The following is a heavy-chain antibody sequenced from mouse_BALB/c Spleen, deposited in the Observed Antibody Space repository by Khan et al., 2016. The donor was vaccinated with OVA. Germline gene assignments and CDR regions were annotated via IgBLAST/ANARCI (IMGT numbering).Heavy chain of an antibody. CDR3: ARELFTTVVATPFAY. Sequence: EVQVVESGGGLVKPGGSLKLSCAVSGSTFSNYAMSWVRQTPEKRLEWVATISSGGSYTYYPDSVQGRFTISRDNAKNTLYLQMSSLRSEDTAIYNCARELFTTVVATPFAYWGQGTLVTVSA. CDR1: GSTFSNYA. D-gene: IGHD1-1*01. J-gene: IGHJ3*01. V-gene: IGHV5-9-3*01. CDR2: ISSGGSYT.